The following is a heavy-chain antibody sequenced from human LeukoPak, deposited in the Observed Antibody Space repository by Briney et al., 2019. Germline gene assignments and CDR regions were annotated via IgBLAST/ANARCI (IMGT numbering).Heavy chain of an antibody. CDR3: ATLRIMITRSLDAFDI. J-gene: IGHJ3*02. Sequence: GGSLRLSCAASGFTFSSYSMNWVRQAPGKGLEWVSSISSSSSYIYYADSVKGRFTISRDNAKNSLYLQMNSLRAEDTAVYYCATLRIMITRSLDAFDIWGQGTMVTVSS. V-gene: IGHV3-21*01. CDR1: GFTFSSYS. D-gene: IGHD3-16*01. CDR2: ISSSSSYI.